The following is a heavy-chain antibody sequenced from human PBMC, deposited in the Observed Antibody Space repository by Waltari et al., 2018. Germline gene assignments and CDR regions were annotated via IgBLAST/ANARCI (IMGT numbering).Heavy chain of an antibody. J-gene: IGHJ4*02. CDR3: AKDLQPFDY. D-gene: IGHD1-1*01. V-gene: IGHV3-23*01. CDR2: ISGSGGST. CDR1: GLNFRRYA. Sequence: EVQLLESGGGLVQPGGSLRLSCAASGLNFRRYAMSWVRQAPGKGLEWVSAISGSGGSTYYADSVKGRFTISRDNSKNTLYLQMNSLRAEDTAVYYCAKDLQPFDYWGQGTLVTVSS.